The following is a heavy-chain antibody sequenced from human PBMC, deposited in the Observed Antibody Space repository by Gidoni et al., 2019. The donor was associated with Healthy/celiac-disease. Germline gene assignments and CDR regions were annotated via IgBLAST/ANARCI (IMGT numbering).Heavy chain of an antibody. V-gene: IGHV3-20*01. CDR1: GSTLAAEG. D-gene: IGHD2-2*01. J-gene: IGHJ6*03. CDR2: IGLNGGSA. Sequence: EVQRVESGGGVVRPGGALRLPCAASGSTLAAEGMSWVRQDPGRGLEWVSGIGLNGGSAGYAYAFKGRFPISRDNATNSLHLQMNMLRAKDAALYHCARTAFSSTRPGYYYFYYIDVWGKGTTVTVSS. CDR3: ARTAFSSTRPGYYYFYYIDV.